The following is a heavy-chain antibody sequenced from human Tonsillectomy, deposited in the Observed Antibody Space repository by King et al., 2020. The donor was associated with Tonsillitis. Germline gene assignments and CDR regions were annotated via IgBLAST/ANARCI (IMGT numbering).Heavy chain of an antibody. CDR3: ARVGASALEDTFDL. D-gene: IGHD1-26*01. CDR1: GYSFSNYW. Sequence: QLVQSGAEVKKPGESLKISCKASGYSFSNYWIGWVRQMPGKGLEYMGIVYPGDSATTYSPSFQGQVTIQADKSISTAYLQWSSLKASDTAMYYCARVGASALEDTFDLWGQGTVVTVSS. V-gene: IGHV5-51*01. J-gene: IGHJ3*01. CDR2: VYPGDSAT.